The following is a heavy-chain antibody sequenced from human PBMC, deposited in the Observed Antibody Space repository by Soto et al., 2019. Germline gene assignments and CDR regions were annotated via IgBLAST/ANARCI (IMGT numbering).Heavy chain of an antibody. J-gene: IGHJ4*02. D-gene: IGHD5-18*01. CDR1: GFTFSSYG. Sequence: GGSLRLSCAASGFTFSSYGMHWVRQAPGKGLEWVAVISYDGSNKYYADTVKGRFTISRDNSKNTLYLQMNSLRAEDTAVYYCARGGEYSYGSPGYWGQGTLVTVSS. CDR2: ISYDGSNK. CDR3: ARGGEYSYGSPGY. V-gene: IGHV3-30*03.